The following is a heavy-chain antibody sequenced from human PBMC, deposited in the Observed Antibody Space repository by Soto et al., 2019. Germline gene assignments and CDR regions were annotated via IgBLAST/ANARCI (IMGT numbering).Heavy chain of an antibody. CDR2: IRSKAYGGTT. CDR3: TRDQRGYDY. Sequence: SLRLSCTASGFTFGDYAMSWVRQAPGKGLEWVGFIRSKAYGGTTEYAASVKGRFTISRDDSKSIAYLQMNSLKTEDTAVYYCTRDQRGYDYWGQGTMVTVYS. CDR1: GFTFGDYA. J-gene: IGHJ4*02. D-gene: IGHD6-13*01. V-gene: IGHV3-49*04.